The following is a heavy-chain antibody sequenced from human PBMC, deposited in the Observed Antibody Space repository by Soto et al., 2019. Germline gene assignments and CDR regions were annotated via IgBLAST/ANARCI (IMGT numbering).Heavy chain of an antibody. J-gene: IGHJ4*02. CDR1: GGSFSYYY. Sequence: QVQLQQWGAGLLTPSETLSLTCAIYGGSFSYYYWSWIRQSPGKGLEWIGEINHSGSTNYNPSLKSRVTISMDTSKNQFSLKVKSVTAADTAVFYCASRMGSGRYYFDYWGQGALVTVSS. V-gene: IGHV4-34*01. CDR3: ASRMGSGRYYFDY. CDR2: INHSGST. D-gene: IGHD3-10*01.